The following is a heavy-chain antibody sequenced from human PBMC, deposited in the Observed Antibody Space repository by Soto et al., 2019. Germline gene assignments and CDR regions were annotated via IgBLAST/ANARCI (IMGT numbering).Heavy chain of an antibody. CDR1: GGTFSIYS. CDR2: IIPIFGTA. V-gene: IGHV1-69*13. CDR3: ARGKYSYAATNWFDP. Sequence: ASVKVSCKASGGTFSIYSISWVRQAPGQGLEWMGGIIPIFGTANYAQKFQGRVTITADESTSTAYMELSSLRSEDTAVYYCARGKYSYAATNWFDPWGQGTLVSVSS. J-gene: IGHJ5*02. D-gene: IGHD5-18*01.